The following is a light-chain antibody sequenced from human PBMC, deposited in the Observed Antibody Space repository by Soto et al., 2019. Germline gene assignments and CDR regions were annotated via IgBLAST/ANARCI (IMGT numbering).Light chain of an antibody. CDR1: SSDGGDYNY. V-gene: IGLV2-14*01. CDR2: DVS. Sequence: QSVLTQPASVSGSPGQSITISCTGTSSDGGDYNYVSWYQQHPGKAPKVMIYDVSNRPSGVSNRFSGSKSGNTASLTISGHPAEDADDYYCCSYTSSSPLVFGAGTKLTVL. J-gene: IGLJ1*01. CDR3: CSYTSSSPLV.